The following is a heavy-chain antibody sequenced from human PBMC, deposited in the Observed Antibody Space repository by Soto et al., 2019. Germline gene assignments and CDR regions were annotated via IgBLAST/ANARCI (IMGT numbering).Heavy chain of an antibody. CDR3: ASLLIVVVPAATGWFDP. Sequence: PSETLSLTCTVSCGSISSSSYYWGWIRQPPGKGLEWIGSIYYSGSTYYNPSLKSRVTISVDTSKNQFSLKLSSVTAADTAVYYCASLLIVVVPAATGWFDPWGQGTLVTVSS. V-gene: IGHV4-39*01. D-gene: IGHD2-2*01. CDR1: CGSISSSSYY. J-gene: IGHJ5*02. CDR2: IYYSGST.